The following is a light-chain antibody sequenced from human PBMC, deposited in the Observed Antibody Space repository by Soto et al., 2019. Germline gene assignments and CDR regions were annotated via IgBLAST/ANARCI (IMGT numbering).Light chain of an antibody. CDR3: QQSYSTTWT. CDR1: QVISTY. Sequence: IQMTQSPSSLSASVGYRVTITCRASQVISTYLNWYHQKPGKAPKLLIYAASSLQSGVPSRFSGSGSETDFTLTISSLQPEDFATYSCQQSYSTTWTFGQGTKVDI. V-gene: IGKV1-39*01. J-gene: IGKJ1*01. CDR2: AAS.